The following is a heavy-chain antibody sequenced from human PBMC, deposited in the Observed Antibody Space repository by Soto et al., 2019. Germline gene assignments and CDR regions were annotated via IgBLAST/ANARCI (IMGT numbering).Heavy chain of an antibody. J-gene: IGHJ5*02. V-gene: IGHV3-33*01. CDR3: ARGRYSSMVFGWFDP. CDR1: GFTFSSYG. CDR2: IWYDGSNK. D-gene: IGHD6-13*01. Sequence: GGSLRLSCAASGFTFSSYGMHWVRQAPGKGLEWVAVIWYDGSNKYYADSVKGRFTISRDNSKNTLYLQMNSLRAEDTAVYYCARGRYSSMVFGWFDPWGQGTLVTVSS.